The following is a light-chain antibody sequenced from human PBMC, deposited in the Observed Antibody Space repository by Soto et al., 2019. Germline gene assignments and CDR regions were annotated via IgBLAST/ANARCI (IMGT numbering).Light chain of an antibody. Sequence: QSVLTQPRSVSGSPEQSVTISCTGTSSDVGTYDFVSWYQQHPGKAPRLMIFDVSERPSGVPDRFSGSKSGNTASLTISGLQAEDEADYYCCLYAVTFYVFGTGTKVTVL. CDR1: SSDVGTYDF. J-gene: IGLJ1*01. V-gene: IGLV2-11*01. CDR2: DVS. CDR3: CLYAVTFYV.